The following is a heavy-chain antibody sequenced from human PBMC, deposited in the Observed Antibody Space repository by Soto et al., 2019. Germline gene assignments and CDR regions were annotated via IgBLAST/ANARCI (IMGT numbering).Heavy chain of an antibody. V-gene: IGHV3-30-3*01. Sequence: SLRLSCAASGFTFSSYAMHWVRQAPGKGLEWVAVISYDGSNKYYADSVKGRFTISRNNSKNTLYLQMNSLRAEDTAVYYCARDLVVGATTNYYYGMDVWGQGTTVTVSS. CDR1: GFTFSSYA. D-gene: IGHD1-26*01. CDR3: ARDLVVGATTNYYYGMDV. J-gene: IGHJ6*02. CDR2: ISYDGSNK.